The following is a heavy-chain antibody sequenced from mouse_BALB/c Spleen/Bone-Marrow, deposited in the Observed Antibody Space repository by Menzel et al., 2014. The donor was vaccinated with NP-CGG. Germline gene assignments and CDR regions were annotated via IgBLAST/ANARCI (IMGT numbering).Heavy chain of an antibody. D-gene: IGHD1-1*01. CDR3: AREVDYAMDY. CDR1: GFNIKDTY. Sequence: EVQRVESGAELVKPGASVKLSCTASGFNIKDTYMHWVKQRPEQGLEWIGRIGPANGNTKYDPKFQGKTTITADTSSNTAYLQLSSLTSEDTAVYYCAREVDYAMDYWGQGASATVSS. J-gene: IGHJ4*01. CDR2: IGPANGNT. V-gene: IGHV14-3*02.